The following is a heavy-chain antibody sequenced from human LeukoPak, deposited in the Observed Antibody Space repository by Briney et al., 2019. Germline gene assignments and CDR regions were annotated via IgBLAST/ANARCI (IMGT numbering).Heavy chain of an antibody. CDR1: GFTFSSYA. Sequence: GGSLRLSCAAPGFTFSSYAMSWVRQAPGKGLEWVSAISGSGGSTYYADSVKGRFTISRDNSKNTLYLQMNSLRAEDTAVYYCAKKGDDSSGYYPTTVDYWGQGTLVTVSS. D-gene: IGHD3-22*01. V-gene: IGHV3-23*01. J-gene: IGHJ4*02. CDR2: ISGSGGST. CDR3: AKKGDDSSGYYPTTVDY.